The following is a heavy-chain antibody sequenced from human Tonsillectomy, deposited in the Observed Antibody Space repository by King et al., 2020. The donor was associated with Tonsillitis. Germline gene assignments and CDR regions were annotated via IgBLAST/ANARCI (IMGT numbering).Heavy chain of an antibody. CDR2: ISSSCSNR. J-gene: IGHJ3*02. D-gene: IGHD3-22*01. CDR3: ARERITMIVVVNDAFDI. Sequence: VQLVESGGGLVKPGGSLRLSCAASGFTFSDYYMSWIRQAPGEGLGWGSYISSSCSNRNYANSVKGRFTHSRDNAKNSLYLQMNSLRAEDTAVYYCARERITMIVVVNDAFDIWGQGTMVTVSS. CDR1: GFTFSDYY. V-gene: IGHV3-11*01.